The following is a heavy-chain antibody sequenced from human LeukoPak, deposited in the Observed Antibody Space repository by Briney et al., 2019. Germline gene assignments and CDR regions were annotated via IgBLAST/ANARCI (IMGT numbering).Heavy chain of an antibody. CDR3: AKLGPLVTTARFDY. Sequence: PGGSLRLSCVASGFTFISYAMTWVRQAPGKGLQWVSAISGSGGSTYYADSVKGRFTISRDNSKNTLYLQMNSLRAEDTAVYYCAKLGPLVTTARFDYWGQGTLVTVSS. J-gene: IGHJ4*02. D-gene: IGHD4-23*01. V-gene: IGHV3-23*01. CDR2: ISGSGGST. CDR1: GFTFISYA.